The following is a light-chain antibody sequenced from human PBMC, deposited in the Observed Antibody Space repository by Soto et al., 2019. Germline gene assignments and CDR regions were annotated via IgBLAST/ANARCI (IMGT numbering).Light chain of an antibody. J-gene: IGKJ5*01. V-gene: IGKV1-9*01. CDR1: QGISSY. CDR2: VAS. Sequence: DIQLTQSPSFLSASVGDRVTITCRASQGISSYLAWYQQKPGKAPKLLIYVASTLQSGVPSRFSGSGSGTEFTLTISSLQPEDFATYYCQQLNSYPLIAFGQGTRLEIK. CDR3: QQLNSYPLIA.